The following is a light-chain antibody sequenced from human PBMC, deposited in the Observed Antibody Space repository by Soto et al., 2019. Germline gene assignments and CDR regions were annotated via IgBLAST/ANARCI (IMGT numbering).Light chain of an antibody. CDR3: LQYNKWPWT. CDR2: GAS. Sequence: EIVMTQSPATLSVSPGERATLSCRASQSVSSNLAWYQQKPGQAPRLLIYGASTRATGIPARFSGSGSGTEFTLTINSLQSEDFALYSCLQYNKWPWTFGQGTKVDIK. CDR1: QSVSSN. V-gene: IGKV3-15*01. J-gene: IGKJ1*01.